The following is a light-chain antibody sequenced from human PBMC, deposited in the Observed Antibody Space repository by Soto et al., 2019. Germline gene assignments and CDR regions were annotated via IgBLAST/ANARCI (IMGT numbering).Light chain of an antibody. J-gene: IGKJ1*01. CDR1: HSVGSN. V-gene: IGKV3-15*01. Sequence: EIVMTQSPATLSVSPGERATLSCRASHSVGSNLAWYQQRPGQAPRLLIYGASTRATGIPARFGGSGSGTEFTLTISSLQSEDVAVYYCQQYNDWPPWTFRQGTKVEIK. CDR2: GAS. CDR3: QQYNDWPPWT.